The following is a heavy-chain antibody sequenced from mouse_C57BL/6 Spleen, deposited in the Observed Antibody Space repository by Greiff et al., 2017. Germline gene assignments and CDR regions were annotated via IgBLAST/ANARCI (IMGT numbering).Heavy chain of an antibody. CDR3: TRDYGSPY. J-gene: IGHJ3*01. D-gene: IGHD1-1*01. Sequence: QVQLKESGAELVRPGASVTLSCKASGYTFTDYEMHWVKQTPVHGLEWIGAIDPETGGTAYNQKFKGKAILTADKSSSTAYMELRSLTSEDSAVYYCTRDYGSPYWGQGTLVTVSA. CDR1: GYTFTDYE. CDR2: IDPETGGT. V-gene: IGHV1-15*01.